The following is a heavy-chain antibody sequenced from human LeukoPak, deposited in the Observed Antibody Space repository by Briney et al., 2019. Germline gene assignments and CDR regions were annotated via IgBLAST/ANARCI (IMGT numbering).Heavy chain of an antibody. D-gene: IGHD4-17*01. CDR1: GFTFDDYA. CDR3: AKGGHGYYYGMDV. J-gene: IGHJ6*02. CDR2: ISWNSGSI. Sequence: TGGSLRLSCAASGFTFDDYAMHWVRQAPGKGLEWVSGISWNSGSIGYADSVKGRFTISRDNAKNSLYLQMNSLRAEDTALYYCAKGGHGYYYGMDVWGQGTTVTASS. V-gene: IGHV3-9*01.